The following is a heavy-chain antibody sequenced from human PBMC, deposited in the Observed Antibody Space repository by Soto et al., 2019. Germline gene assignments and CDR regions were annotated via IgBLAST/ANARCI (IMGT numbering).Heavy chain of an antibody. CDR1: GCTFSSIA. V-gene: IGHV1-69*13. J-gene: IGHJ6*02. CDR3: ASGYSTGWSYGMDV. D-gene: IGHD6-19*01. Sequence: SVKVSCKASGCTFSSIAINWVRQAPAQGLEWMGGRIPIFGPANYAQKFQGRVTITADESTSTAYMELRSLRSEDTAVYYCASGYSTGWSYGMDVWGQGTTVTVSS. CDR2: RIPIFGPA.